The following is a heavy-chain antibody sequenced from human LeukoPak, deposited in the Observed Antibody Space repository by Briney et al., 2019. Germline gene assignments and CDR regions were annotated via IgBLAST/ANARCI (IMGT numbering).Heavy chain of an antibody. V-gene: IGHV4-61*02. D-gene: IGHD3-10*01. CDR3: ARGWITMVRGVMGNWFDP. CDR1: GGSISSGSYY. J-gene: IGHJ5*02. Sequence: PSQTLSLTCTVSGGSISSGSYYWSWIRQPAGKGLEWIGRIYTSGSTNYNPSLKSRVTISVDTSKNQFSLKLSSVTAADTAVYYCARGWITMVRGVMGNWFDPWGQGTLVTVSS. CDR2: IYTSGST.